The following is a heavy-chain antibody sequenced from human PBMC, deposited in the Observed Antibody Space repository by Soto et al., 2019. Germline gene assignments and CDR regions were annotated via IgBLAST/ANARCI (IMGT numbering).Heavy chain of an antibody. J-gene: IGHJ4*02. CDR1: GASFSGYY. Sequence: PSETLSLTCAVYGASFSGYYWGWIRQPPGKGLEWIGEINHSGSTNYNPSLKSRVTISVDTSKTQFSLKLRYVTAADTAVYYCARATKTPSHLRYFDWSVDYWGQGNLVTVSS. D-gene: IGHD3-9*01. CDR3: ARATKTPSHLRYFDWSVDY. V-gene: IGHV4-34*01. CDR2: INHSGST.